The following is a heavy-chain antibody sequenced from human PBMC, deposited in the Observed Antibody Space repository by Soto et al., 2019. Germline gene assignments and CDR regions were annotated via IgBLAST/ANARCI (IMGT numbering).Heavy chain of an antibody. CDR3: AGDGYCSGGSCYSVPVFDY. CDR1: GFTFSSYG. D-gene: IGHD2-15*01. V-gene: IGHV3-33*01. J-gene: IGHJ4*02. Sequence: QVQLVESGGGVVQPGRSLRLSCAASGFTFSSYGMHWVRQAPGKGLEWVAVIWYDGSNKYYADSVKGRFTISRDNSKNTLYLQMSSRRAEDTAVYYCAGDGYCSGGSCYSVPVFDYWGQGTLVTVSS. CDR2: IWYDGSNK.